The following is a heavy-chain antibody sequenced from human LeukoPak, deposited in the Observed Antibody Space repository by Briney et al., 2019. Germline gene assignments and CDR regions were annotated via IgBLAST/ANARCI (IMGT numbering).Heavy chain of an antibody. V-gene: IGHV3-7*01. Sequence: GGSLRLSCAASGFTFSDYWMTWVRQAPGKGLEWVANLNQGGSETYYVDSVKGRFTISRDNAKNSLYLQLNSLRAEDTAVYYCARSRFYFDYWGQGTLVTVSS. CDR1: GFTFSDYW. J-gene: IGHJ4*02. CDR3: ARSRFYFDY. CDR2: LNQGGSET.